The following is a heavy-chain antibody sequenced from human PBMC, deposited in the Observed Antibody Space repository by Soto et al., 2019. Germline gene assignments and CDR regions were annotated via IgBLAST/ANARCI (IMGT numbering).Heavy chain of an antibody. V-gene: IGHV1-46*01. D-gene: IGHD2-21*01. CDR2: INPSGGTS. CDR1: GYTFTSYY. J-gene: IGHJ6*02. Sequence: QVRLVQSGAEVKKPGASVKVSCKASGYTFTSYYIHWVRQAPGQGLEWMGVINPSGGTSTSAQKLPGRVNMSTDTFTSTASLELSSLRSKDTAVFYCARDQKDCYGHNIPEYYYFGVDVWGQGTTVTVSS. CDR3: ARDQKDCYGHNIPEYYYFGVDV.